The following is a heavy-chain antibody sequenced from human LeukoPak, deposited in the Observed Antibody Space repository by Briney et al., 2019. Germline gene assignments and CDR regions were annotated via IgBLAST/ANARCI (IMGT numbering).Heavy chain of an antibody. V-gene: IGHV1-18*01. CDR2: ISAYNGNT. CDR3: ARDYYDSSGYFLRGDY. CDR1: GYTFTSYG. J-gene: IGHJ4*02. D-gene: IGHD3-22*01. Sequence: GASVKVSCTASGYTFTSYGISWVRQAPGQGLEWMGWISAYNGNTNYAQKLQGRVTMTTDTSTSTAYMELRSLRSDDTAVYYCARDYYDSSGYFLRGDYWGQGTLVTVSS.